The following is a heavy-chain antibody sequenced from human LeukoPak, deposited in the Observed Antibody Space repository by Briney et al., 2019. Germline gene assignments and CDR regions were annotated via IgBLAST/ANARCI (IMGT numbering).Heavy chain of an antibody. J-gene: IGHJ4*02. V-gene: IGHV3-23*01. CDR1: GFSFSSYA. Sequence: GGSLRLSCAASGFSFSSYAMTWVRQAPGKGLEWVSSISGSGGSTYYADSVKGRFTISRDNSKNTLYLQMNSLRVEDTAVYYCAKDPSVSSSSWYVYYFDYWGQGALVTVSS. CDR3: AKDPSVSSSSWYVYYFDY. D-gene: IGHD6-13*01. CDR2: ISGSGGST.